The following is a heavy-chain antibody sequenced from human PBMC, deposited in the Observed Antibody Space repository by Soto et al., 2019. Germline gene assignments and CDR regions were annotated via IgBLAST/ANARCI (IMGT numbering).Heavy chain of an antibody. V-gene: IGHV4-31*03. CDR3: ARTLRGYDFSHFDY. Sequence: SETLSLTCTVSGGSISSGGYYWSWIRQHPGKGLEWIGYIYYSGSTYYNPSLKSRVTISVDTSKNQFSLKLSSVTAADTAVYYCARTLRGYDFSHFDYWGQGTLVTVSS. D-gene: IGHD3-3*01. J-gene: IGHJ4*02. CDR2: IYYSGST. CDR1: GGSISSGGYY.